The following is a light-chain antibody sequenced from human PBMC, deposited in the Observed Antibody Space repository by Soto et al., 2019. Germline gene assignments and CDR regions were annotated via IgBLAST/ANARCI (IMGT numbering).Light chain of an antibody. V-gene: IGLV2-14*01. CDR1: SSDVGGYNY. Sequence: QSVLTQPAFVSGSPGQSITISCTGTSSDVGGYNYVSWYQHPPGKAPKLMISEVSNRPSGVSNRFSGSKSGNTASLTISGLQAEDEADYYCSSYTSTSTRVFRTGAKVSVL. J-gene: IGLJ1*01. CDR3: SSYTSTSTRV. CDR2: EVS.